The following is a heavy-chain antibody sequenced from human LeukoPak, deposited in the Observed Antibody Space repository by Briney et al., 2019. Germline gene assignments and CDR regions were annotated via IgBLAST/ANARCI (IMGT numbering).Heavy chain of an antibody. Sequence: GGSLRLSCTTSGFNFRAYWMGWVRQAPGKGLEWVSVIYSGGSTYYADSVKGRFTISRDNSKNTLYLQMNSLRAEDTAVYYCARAPSTHDAFDIWGQGTMVTVSS. D-gene: IGHD2-2*01. J-gene: IGHJ3*02. CDR1: GFNFRAYW. V-gene: IGHV3-66*01. CDR3: ARAPSTHDAFDI. CDR2: IYSGGST.